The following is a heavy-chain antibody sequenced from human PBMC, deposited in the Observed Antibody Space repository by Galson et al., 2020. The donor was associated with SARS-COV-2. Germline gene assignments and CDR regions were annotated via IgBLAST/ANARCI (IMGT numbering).Heavy chain of an antibody. Sequence: NSRGSLRLSCAASGFTFSDYYMSWIRQAPGKGLEWVSYISSSGSTIYYADSVKGRFTISRDNAKNSLYLQMNSLRAEDTAVYYCARVGILRYFDWLWEPFDYWGQGTLVTVSS. V-gene: IGHV3-11*01. CDR3: ARVGILRYFDWLWEPFDY. J-gene: IGHJ4*02. D-gene: IGHD3-9*01. CDR2: ISSSGSTI. CDR1: GFTFSDYY.